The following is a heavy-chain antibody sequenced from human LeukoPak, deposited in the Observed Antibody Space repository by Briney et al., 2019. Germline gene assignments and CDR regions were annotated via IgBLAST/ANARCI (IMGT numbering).Heavy chain of an antibody. V-gene: IGHV4-39*01. Sequence: SETLSLTCTVSDVSVSSSTYYWGWIRQPPGKGLEWIGSFYYSGSTYYNPSLKSRVTISVDSSKNQFSLKLSSVIAADTAVYYCARGVGAAAGLPPFDYWGQGSLVTVSS. CDR2: FYYSGST. CDR1: DVSVSSSTYY. J-gene: IGHJ4*02. D-gene: IGHD6-13*01. CDR3: ARGVGAAAGLPPFDY.